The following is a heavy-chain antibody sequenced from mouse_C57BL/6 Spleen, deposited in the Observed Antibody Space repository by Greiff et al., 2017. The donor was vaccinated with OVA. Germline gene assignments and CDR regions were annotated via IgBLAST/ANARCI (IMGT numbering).Heavy chain of an antibody. Sequence: VQLQQPGAELVRPGTSVKLSCKASGYTFTSYWMHWVKQRPGQGLEWIGVIDPSDSYTNYNQKFKGKATLTVDTSSSTAYMQLSSLTSEDSAVYYCARPLYEYDVLYYCDYWGRGTTLTVSS. D-gene: IGHD2-4*01. CDR2: IDPSDSYT. CDR3: ARPLYEYDVLYYCDY. CDR1: GYTFTSYW. J-gene: IGHJ2*01. V-gene: IGHV1-59*01.